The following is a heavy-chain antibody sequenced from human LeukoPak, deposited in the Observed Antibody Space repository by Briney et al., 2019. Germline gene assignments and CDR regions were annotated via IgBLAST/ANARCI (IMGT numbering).Heavy chain of an antibody. Sequence: SETLSLTCTVSGGSISSYYWSWIRQPPGKGLEWIGYIYYSGSTNYNPSLKSRVTISVDTSQNQFSLKLSPVTAADTAVYYCARDTSIAATYYYYYYGMDVWGQGTTVTVSS. CDR3: ARDTSIAATYYYYYYGMDV. V-gene: IGHV4-59*01. J-gene: IGHJ6*02. CDR2: IYYSGST. D-gene: IGHD6-6*01. CDR1: GGSISSYY.